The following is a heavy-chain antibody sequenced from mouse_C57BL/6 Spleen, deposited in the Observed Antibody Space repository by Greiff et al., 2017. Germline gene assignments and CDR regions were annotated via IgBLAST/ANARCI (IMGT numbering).Heavy chain of an antibody. CDR1: GFTFSDYG. J-gene: IGHJ4*01. CDR3: ARGTTVVGRGYAMDY. V-gene: IGHV5-17*01. D-gene: IGHD1-1*01. Sequence: EVQVVESGGGLVKPGGSLKLSCAASGFTFSDYGMHWVRQAPEKGLEWVAYISSGSSTIYYADTVKGRFTISRDNAKNTLFLQMTSLRSEDTAMYYCARGTTVVGRGYAMDYWGQGTSVTVSS. CDR2: ISSGSSTI.